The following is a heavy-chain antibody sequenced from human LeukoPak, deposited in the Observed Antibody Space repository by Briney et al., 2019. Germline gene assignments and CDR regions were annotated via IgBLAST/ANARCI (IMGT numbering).Heavy chain of an antibody. J-gene: IGHJ4*02. V-gene: IGHV3-23*01. CDR3: AKPSVDTSMIDSHFDS. CDR2: ISGSGGST. D-gene: IGHD5-18*01. Sequence: GGSLRLSCAASGFAFSTYAMSWVRQAPGKGLEWVSGISGSGGSTFYADSVKGRFTISRDNSKNTLYVQMKSLRAEDTAVYYCAKPSVDTSMIDSHFDSWGQGTLVTVSS. CDR1: GFAFSTYA.